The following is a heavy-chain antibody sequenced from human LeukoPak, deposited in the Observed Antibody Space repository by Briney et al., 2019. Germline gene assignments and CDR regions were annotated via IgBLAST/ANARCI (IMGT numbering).Heavy chain of an antibody. D-gene: IGHD1-14*01. J-gene: IGHJ4*02. CDR2: ISSSSSYI. Sequence: GGSLRLSXAASGFTFSSYSMNWVRRAPGKGLEWVSSISSSSSYIYYADSVKGRFTISRDNAKNSLYLQMNSLRAEDTAVYYRARDILREPPFDYWGQGTLVTVSS. V-gene: IGHV3-21*01. CDR1: GFTFSSYS. CDR3: ARDILREPPFDY.